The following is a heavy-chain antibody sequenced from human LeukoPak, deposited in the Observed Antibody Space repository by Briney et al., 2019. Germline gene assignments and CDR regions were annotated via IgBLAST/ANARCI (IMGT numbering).Heavy chain of an antibody. Sequence: QPGGSLRLSCAASGFTFSSYGMHWVRQAPGKGLEWVAFIRYDGSNKYYADSVKGRFTISRDNSKNTLYLQMNSLRAEDTAVYYCANSRAAADPGYYFDYWGQGTLVTVSS. CDR2: IRYDGSNK. CDR3: ANSRAAADPGYYFDY. D-gene: IGHD6-25*01. J-gene: IGHJ4*02. V-gene: IGHV3-30*02. CDR1: GFTFSSYG.